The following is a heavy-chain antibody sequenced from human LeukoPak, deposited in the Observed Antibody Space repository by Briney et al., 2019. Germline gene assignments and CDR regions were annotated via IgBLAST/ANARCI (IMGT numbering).Heavy chain of an antibody. D-gene: IGHD2-15*01. J-gene: IGHJ4*02. CDR3: ARAPYCSGGSCLYDY. V-gene: IGHV1-8*01. CDR2: MNPNSGNT. Sequence: ASVKVSCKASGYTFTSYDINWVRQATGQGLEWMGWMNPNSGNTGYAQKFQGRVTMTRNTSISTAYMELSRLRSDDTAVYYCARAPYCSGGSCLYDYWGQGTLVTVSS. CDR1: GYTFTSYD.